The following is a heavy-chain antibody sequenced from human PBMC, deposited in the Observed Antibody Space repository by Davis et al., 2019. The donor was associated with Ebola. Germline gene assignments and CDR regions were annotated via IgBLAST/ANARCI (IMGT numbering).Heavy chain of an antibody. CDR3: ARARFRELLEDY. CDR1: GYTFTSYA. CDR2: INAGNGNT. D-gene: IGHD3-10*01. Sequence: AASVKVSCKASGYTFTSYAMHWVRQAPGQRLEWMGWINAGNGNTKYSQKLQGRVTMTTDTSTSTAYMELRSLRSDDTAVYYCARARFRELLEDYWGQGTLVTVSS. V-gene: IGHV1-3*01. J-gene: IGHJ4*02.